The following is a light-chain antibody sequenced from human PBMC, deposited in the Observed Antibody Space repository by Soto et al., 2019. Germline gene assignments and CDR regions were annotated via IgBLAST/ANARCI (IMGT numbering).Light chain of an antibody. CDR3: QSYDSSLSGTV. J-gene: IGLJ7*01. CDR2: GNN. V-gene: IGLV1-40*01. CDR1: SSNIGAGYD. Sequence: QSVLTQPPSVSGAPGQRVTISCTASSSNIGAGYDVHWYQQLPGTAPKLLIYGNNNRPSGVPDRFSGSKSGTSASLAITGLQAEDEADYYCQSYDSSLSGTVFGGGTQLTVL.